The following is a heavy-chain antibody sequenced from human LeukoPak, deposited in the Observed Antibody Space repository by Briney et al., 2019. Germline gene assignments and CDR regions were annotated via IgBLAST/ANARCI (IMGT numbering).Heavy chain of an antibody. CDR3: AKASAMIVVVSKHFDY. D-gene: IGHD3-22*01. Sequence: GGSLRLSCAASGFSFSSYGMSWVRQAPGTGLEWVSAITGSTRSTYYTDSVKGRFTISRDNSKNTLYLQMNSLRAEDTAVYYCAKASAMIVVVSKHFDYWGQGTLVTVSS. CDR2: ITGSTRST. V-gene: IGHV3-23*01. CDR1: GFSFSSYG. J-gene: IGHJ4*02.